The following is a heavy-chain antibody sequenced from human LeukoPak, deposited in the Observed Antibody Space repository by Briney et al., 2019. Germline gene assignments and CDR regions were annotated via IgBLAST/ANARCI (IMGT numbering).Heavy chain of an antibody. J-gene: IGHJ6*02. CDR2: LIPIFGTA. CDR3: ARVVGLTGYYYYYYGMDV. V-gene: IGHV1-69*13. D-gene: IGHD3-9*01. Sequence: GASVKVSCKASGGTFSNYAISWVRQAPGQGLEWMGGLIPIFGTANYAQKFQGRVTITADESTSTAYMELSSLRSEDTAVYYCARVVGLTGYYYYYYGMDVWGQGTTVTVSS. CDR1: GGTFSNYA.